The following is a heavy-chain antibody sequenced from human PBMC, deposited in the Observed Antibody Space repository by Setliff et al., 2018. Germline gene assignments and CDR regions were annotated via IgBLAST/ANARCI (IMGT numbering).Heavy chain of an antibody. CDR1: GFTFSSYG. D-gene: IGHD3-9*01. J-gene: IGHJ2*01. CDR2: IRYDGSNK. CDR3: AKDQPYYDILTGYYSGWYFDL. Sequence: QAGGSLRLSCAASGFTFSSYGMHWIRQAPGKGLEWVAFIRYDGSNKYYADSVKGRFTISRDNSKNTLYLQMNSLRAEDTAVYYCAKDQPYYDILTGYYSGWYFDLWGRGTLVTVSS. V-gene: IGHV3-30*02.